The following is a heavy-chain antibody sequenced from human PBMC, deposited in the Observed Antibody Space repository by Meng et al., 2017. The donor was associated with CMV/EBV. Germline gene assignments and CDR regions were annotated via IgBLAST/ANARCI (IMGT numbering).Heavy chain of an antibody. CDR1: GFTFSSYS. CDR3: ARDETVIELPFGVVTYTAMVRRTERWFDP. V-gene: IGHV3-21*01. CDR2: ISSSSSYI. J-gene: IGHJ5*02. D-gene: IGHD5-18*01. Sequence: GESLKISCAASGFTFSSYSMNWVRQAPGKGLEWVSSISSSSSYIYYADSVKGRFTISRDNAKNSLYLQMNSLRAEDTAVYYCARDETVIELPFGVVTYTAMVRRTERWFDPWGQGTLVTV.